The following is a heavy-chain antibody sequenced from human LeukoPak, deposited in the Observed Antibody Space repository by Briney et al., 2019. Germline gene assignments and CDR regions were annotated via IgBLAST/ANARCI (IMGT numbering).Heavy chain of an antibody. V-gene: IGHV1-18*01. D-gene: IGHD6-19*01. Sequence: ASVKVSCKASGYTFTSYGISWVRQAPGQGLEWMGWISAYNGNTNYAQKLQVRVTMTTDTSTSTAYMGLRSLRSDDTAVYYCARDYSSGWYYYYGMDVWGQGTTVTVSS. J-gene: IGHJ6*02. CDR3: ARDYSSGWYYYYGMDV. CDR1: GYTFTSYG. CDR2: ISAYNGNT.